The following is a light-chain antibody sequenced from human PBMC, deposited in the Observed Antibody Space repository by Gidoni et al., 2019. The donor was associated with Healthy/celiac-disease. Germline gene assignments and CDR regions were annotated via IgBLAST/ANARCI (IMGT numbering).Light chain of an antibody. CDR3: QQYNTYSWT. CDR1: QSISSW. J-gene: IGKJ1*01. Sequence: DIQMTQSPSTLSASVGDRVTITCRASQSISSWLAWYQQKPGKAPKLLIYKASSLESGVPSRISSGGSGAEFTLTISILQPDDVTSYYCQQYNTYSWTFGQGTKVEIK. CDR2: KAS. V-gene: IGKV1-5*03.